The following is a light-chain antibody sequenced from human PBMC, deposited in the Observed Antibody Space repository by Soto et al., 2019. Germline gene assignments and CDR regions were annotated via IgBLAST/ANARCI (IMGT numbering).Light chain of an antibody. V-gene: IGKV1-13*02. CDR3: QQYNSLTWT. Sequence: AIQLTQSPSSLFASVGDRVTITCRASQGISSALAWYQQKPGKAPKLLIYDASSLESGVPSRFSGSGSGTDFTLTISSLQPEDFATYYYQQYNSLTWTFGQGTKVDI. CDR2: DAS. J-gene: IGKJ1*01. CDR1: QGISSA.